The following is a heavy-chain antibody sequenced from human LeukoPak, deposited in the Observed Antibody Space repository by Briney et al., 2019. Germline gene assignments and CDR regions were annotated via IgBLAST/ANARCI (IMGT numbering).Heavy chain of an antibody. CDR2: ISYDGSNK. D-gene: IGHD5-24*01. Sequence: GRSLRLSCAASGFTFSSYAMHWVRQAPGKGLEWVAVISYDGSNKYYADSVKGRFTISRDNSKNTLYLQMDNLRVEDTAVYYCARDLVATRTWYFDCWGQGTLVTVSS. CDR3: ARDLVATRTWYFDC. J-gene: IGHJ4*02. CDR1: GFTFSSYA. V-gene: IGHV3-30-3*01.